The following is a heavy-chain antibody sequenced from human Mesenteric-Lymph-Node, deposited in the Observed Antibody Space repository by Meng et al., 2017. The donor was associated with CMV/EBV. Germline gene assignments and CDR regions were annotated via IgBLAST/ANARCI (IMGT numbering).Heavy chain of an antibody. CDR2: IIPIFGTA. Sequence: TFSSYDISWVRQAPGQGLEWMGGIIPIFGTANYAQKFQGRVTITTDESTSTAYMGLSSLRSEDTAVYYCARLQLRFLEWKHYGMDVWGQGTTVTVSS. J-gene: IGHJ6*02. D-gene: IGHD3-3*01. CDR1: TFSSYD. CDR3: ARLQLRFLEWKHYGMDV. V-gene: IGHV1-69*05.